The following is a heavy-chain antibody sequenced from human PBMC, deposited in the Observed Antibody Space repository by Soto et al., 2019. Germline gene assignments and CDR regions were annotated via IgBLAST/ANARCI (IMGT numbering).Heavy chain of an antibody. V-gene: IGHV3-53*04. Sequence: GGSLRLSCAASGFTVSSNYMSWVRQAPGKGLEWVSVIYSGGSTYYADSVKGRFTISRHNSKNTLYLQMNSLRAEDTAVYYCARGSWYYYGSGSYYNPVDYWGQGTLVTVSS. CDR3: ARGSWYYYGSGSYYNPVDY. J-gene: IGHJ4*02. CDR1: GFTVSSNY. CDR2: IYSGGST. D-gene: IGHD3-10*01.